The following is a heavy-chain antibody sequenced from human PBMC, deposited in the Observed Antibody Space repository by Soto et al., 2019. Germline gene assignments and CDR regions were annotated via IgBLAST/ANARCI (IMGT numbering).Heavy chain of an antibody. CDR1: GFTFSSYA. V-gene: IGHV3-30-3*01. CDR3: ARAGGLLLDY. D-gene: IGHD2-15*01. J-gene: IGHJ4*02. CDR2: ISYDGSNK. Sequence: QVQLVESGGGVVQPGRSLRLSCAASGFTFSSYAMHWVRQAPGKGLEWVAVISYDGSNKYSPDSVKGRFTISRDISKNTLYLQMNSLRAEDTAVYYCARAGGLLLDYWGQGTLVTVSS.